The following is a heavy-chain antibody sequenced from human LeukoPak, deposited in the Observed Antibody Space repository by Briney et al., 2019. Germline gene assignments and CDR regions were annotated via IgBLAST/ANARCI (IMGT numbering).Heavy chain of an antibody. CDR3: ARGAWLELHYYYMDV. CDR1: GGSFSGYY. Sequence: SETLSLTCAVYGGSFSGYYWSWIRQPPGKGLEWIGEINHSGSTNYNPSLKSRVTISVDTSKNQFSLKPSSVTAADTAVYYCARGAWLELHYYYMDVWGKGTTVTVSS. V-gene: IGHV4-34*01. D-gene: IGHD1-7*01. CDR2: INHSGST. J-gene: IGHJ6*03.